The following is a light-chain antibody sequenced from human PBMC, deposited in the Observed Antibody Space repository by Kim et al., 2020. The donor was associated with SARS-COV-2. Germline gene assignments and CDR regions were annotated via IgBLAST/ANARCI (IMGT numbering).Light chain of an antibody. CDR1: SSDVGAYNY. CDR2: DVV. V-gene: IGLV2-14*03. CDR3: SSFTSSDTYV. Sequence: QSALTQPASVSGSPGQSVAISCTGTSSDVGAYNYVSWYQQHPGKAPKLMIYDVVKRPSGVSDRFSSSKSGNTASLTISGLQADDEADYYCSSFTSSDTYVFGTGTKVTVL. J-gene: IGLJ1*01.